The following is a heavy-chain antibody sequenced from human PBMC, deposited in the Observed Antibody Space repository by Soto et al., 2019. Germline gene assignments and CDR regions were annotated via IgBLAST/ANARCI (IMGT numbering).Heavy chain of an antibody. J-gene: IGHJ4*02. Sequence: SETLSLTSTVSGVSIRSYYWSWIRQPPGKGLEWIGYIYYSGSTNYNPSLKSRVTISVDTSKNQFSLKLSSVTAADTAVYYCARRYGSAIDYWGQGTLVTVS. CDR3: ARRYGSAIDY. CDR1: GVSIRSYY. CDR2: IYYSGST. V-gene: IGHV4-59*08. D-gene: IGHD1-26*01.